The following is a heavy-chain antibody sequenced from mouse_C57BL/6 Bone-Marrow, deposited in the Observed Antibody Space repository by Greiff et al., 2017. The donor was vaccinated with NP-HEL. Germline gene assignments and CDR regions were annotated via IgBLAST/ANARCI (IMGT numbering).Heavy chain of an antibody. J-gene: IGHJ2*01. CDR1: GYSFTGYF. CDR3: ARRFYGSSYLDY. CDR2: INPYNGDT. V-gene: IGHV1-20*01. D-gene: IGHD1-1*01. Sequence: EVQLQQSGPELVKPGDSVKISCKASGYSFTGYFMNWVMQSHGKSLEWIGRINPYNGDTFYNQKFKGKATLTVDKSSSTAHMELRSLTSEDSAVYYCARRFYGSSYLDYWGQGTTLTVSS.